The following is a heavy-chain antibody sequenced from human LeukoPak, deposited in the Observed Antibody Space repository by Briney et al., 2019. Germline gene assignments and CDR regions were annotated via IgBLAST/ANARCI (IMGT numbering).Heavy chain of an antibody. CDR1: GGSISSSSYY. CDR3: ARGIRAAAARRASWFDP. Sequence: SETLSLTCTVSGGSISSSSYYWGWIRQPPGKGLEWIGSIYYSGSTYYNPSLKSRVTISVDTSKNQFSLKLSSVTAADTAVYYCARGIRAAAARRASWFDPWGQGTLVTVSS. J-gene: IGHJ5*02. D-gene: IGHD6-13*01. V-gene: IGHV4-39*01. CDR2: IYYSGST.